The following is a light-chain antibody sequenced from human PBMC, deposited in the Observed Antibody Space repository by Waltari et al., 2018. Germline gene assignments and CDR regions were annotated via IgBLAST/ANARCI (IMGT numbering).Light chain of an antibody. CDR1: SSDVGAYNY. Sequence: QSALTQPASVSGSPGQSITISCTGTSSDVGAYNYVSWYQQHPGRAPKLMIYEVSKRPSGVSHRFSGSKSGNTASLTISGLQAEDEADYYCNSYTSSSTLVFGGGTKLTVL. CDR2: EVS. CDR3: NSYTSSSTLV. V-gene: IGLV2-14*01. J-gene: IGLJ2*01.